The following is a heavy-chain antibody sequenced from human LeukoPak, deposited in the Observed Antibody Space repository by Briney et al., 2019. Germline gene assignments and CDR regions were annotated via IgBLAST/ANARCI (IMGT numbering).Heavy chain of an antibody. J-gene: IGHJ4*02. D-gene: IGHD5-12*01. CDR1: GFTFSDYY. CDR2: ISGSGGST. Sequence: GGSLRLSCTASGFTFSDYYMSWVRQAPGKGLEWVSAISGSGGSTYYADSVKGRFTISRDNSKNTLYLQMNSLRAEDTAVYYCAKDSRRGGGSFIVHWGQGTLVTVSS. V-gene: IGHV3-23*01. CDR3: AKDSRRGGGSFIVH.